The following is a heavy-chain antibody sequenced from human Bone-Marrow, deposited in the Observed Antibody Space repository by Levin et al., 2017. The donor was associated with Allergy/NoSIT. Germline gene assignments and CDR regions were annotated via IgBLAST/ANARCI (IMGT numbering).Heavy chain of an antibody. CDR1: GFTFSDYY. J-gene: IGHJ2*01. V-gene: IGHV3-11*01. D-gene: IGHD2-15*01. Sequence: GESLKISCAASGFTFSDYYMSWIRQAPGKGLEWVSYISSSGSTIYYADSVKGRFTISRDNAKNSLYLQMNSLRAEDTAVYYCARVGYCSGGSCYSRVWYFDLWGRGTLVTVSS. CDR3: ARVGYCSGGSCYSRVWYFDL. CDR2: ISSSGSTI.